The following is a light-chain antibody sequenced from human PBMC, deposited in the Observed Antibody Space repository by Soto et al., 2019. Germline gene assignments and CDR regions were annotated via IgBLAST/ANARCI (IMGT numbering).Light chain of an antibody. CDR1: QSVSSSY. CDR2: GAS. Sequence: EIVMTQSPATLSVSPVERVTLSCMASQSVSSSYLAWYQQKPGQAPRLLIYGASTRATGIPARFSGSGSGTEFTLTISSLQSEDFAVYYCQQYNNWPRRTSGQGTKVDIK. V-gene: IGKV3-15*01. CDR3: QQYNNWPRRT. J-gene: IGKJ1*01.